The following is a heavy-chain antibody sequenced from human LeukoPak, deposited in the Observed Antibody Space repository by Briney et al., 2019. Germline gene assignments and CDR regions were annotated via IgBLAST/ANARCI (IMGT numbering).Heavy chain of an antibody. CDR2: ISSSSSYI. CDR3: ARGYGRASNDAFDI. CDR1: GFTVSSNY. Sequence: GGSLRLSCAASGFTVSSNYMSWVRQAPGKGLEWVSSISSSSSYIYYVDSVKGRFTISRDNAKNSLYLQMNSLRAEDTAVYYCARGYGRASNDAFDIWGQGTMVTVSS. V-gene: IGHV3-21*01. J-gene: IGHJ3*02. D-gene: IGHD4-17*01.